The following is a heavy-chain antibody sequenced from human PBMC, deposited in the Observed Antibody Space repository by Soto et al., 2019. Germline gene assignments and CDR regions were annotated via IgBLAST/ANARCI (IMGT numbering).Heavy chain of an antibody. CDR1: CGSISSGGYS. J-gene: IGHJ2*01. V-gene: IGHV4-30-2*01. D-gene: IGHD3-3*01. CDR2: IYHSGST. CDR3: ARASVFGVVIIGDWYFDL. Sequence: PSETLSLTCAVSCGSISSGGYSWSWIRQPPGKGLEWIGYIYHSGSTYYNPSLKSRVTISVDRSKNQFSLKLSSVTAADTAVYYCARASVFGVVIIGDWYFDLWGRGTLVTVSS.